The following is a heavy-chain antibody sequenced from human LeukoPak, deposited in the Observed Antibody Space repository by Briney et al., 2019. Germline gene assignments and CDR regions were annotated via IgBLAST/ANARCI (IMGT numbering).Heavy chain of an antibody. CDR2: ISSSGGSI. Sequence: GGSLRLSCAASGFTFSSYSMNWVRQAPGKGLEWVSSISSSGGSIYYADSVKGRFTVSRDNAKNSLYLQMNSLGAEDTAMYYCAPICSSGNCFQTRFDYWAREPWSPSPQ. D-gene: IGHD2-15*01. J-gene: IGHJ4*02. V-gene: IGHV3-21*01. CDR1: GFTFSSYS. CDR3: APICSSGNCFQTRFDY.